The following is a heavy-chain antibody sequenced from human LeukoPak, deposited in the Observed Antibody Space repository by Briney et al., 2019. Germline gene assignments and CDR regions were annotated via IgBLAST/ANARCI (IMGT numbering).Heavy chain of an antibody. V-gene: IGHV3-23*01. CDR3: AKLRQDCSSTSCYGEDYFDY. Sequence: PGGSLRLSCAASGFSFSNYAMSWVRQAPGKGLEWVSAISGSGGSTYYADSVKGRFTISRDNSKNTPYLQMNSLRAEDTAVYYCAKLRQDCSSTSCYGEDYFDYWGQGTLVTVSS. J-gene: IGHJ4*02. D-gene: IGHD2-2*01. CDR1: GFSFSNYA. CDR2: ISGSGGST.